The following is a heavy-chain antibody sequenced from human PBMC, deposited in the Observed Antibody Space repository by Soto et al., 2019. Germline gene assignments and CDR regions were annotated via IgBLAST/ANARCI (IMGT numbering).Heavy chain of an antibody. Sequence: SETLSLTCTFSCGSSNTFYWSWVRQPAGKGLEWIGRIFSSGSTSFNPSLESRVAMSVDTSKNHFSLNLSSVTAADMAIYYCAREGSYSAYNFAHGIQLWSFDFWGQGALVTVSS. CDR3: AREGSYSAYNFAHGIQLWSFDF. J-gene: IGHJ4*02. V-gene: IGHV4-4*07. D-gene: IGHD5-12*01. CDR2: IFSSGST. CDR1: CGSSNTFY.